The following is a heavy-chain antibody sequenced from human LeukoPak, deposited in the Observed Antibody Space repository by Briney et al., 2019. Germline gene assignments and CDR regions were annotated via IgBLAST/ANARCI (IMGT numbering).Heavy chain of an antibody. CDR1: GLTFSSYA. CDR3: ARGFRGVHAFDI. J-gene: IGHJ3*02. Sequence: KTGGSLRLSCAASGLTFSSYAMSWVRQAPGQGLEWMGWISAYNGNTNYAQKLQGRVTMTTDTSTSTAYMELRSLRSDDTAVYYCARGFRGVHAFDIWGQGTMVTVSS. CDR2: ISAYNGNT. V-gene: IGHV1-18*01. D-gene: IGHD3-10*01.